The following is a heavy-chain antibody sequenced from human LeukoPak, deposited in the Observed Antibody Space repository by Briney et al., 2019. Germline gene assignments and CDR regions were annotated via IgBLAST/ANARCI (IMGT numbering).Heavy chain of an antibody. CDR3: ATAGIDTYYYDSSGTTHYFDY. CDR1: GYTLTELS. CDR2: FDPEDGET. Sequence: ASVKVSCKVSGYTLTELSMHWVRQAPGKGLEWMGGFDPEDGETIYAQKFQGRVTMTEDTSTDTAYMELSSLRSEDTAVYYCATAGIDTYYYDSSGTTHYFDYWGQGTLVTVSS. V-gene: IGHV1-24*01. D-gene: IGHD3-22*01. J-gene: IGHJ4*02.